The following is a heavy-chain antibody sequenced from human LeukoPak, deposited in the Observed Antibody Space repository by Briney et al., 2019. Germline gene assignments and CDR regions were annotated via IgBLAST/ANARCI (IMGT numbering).Heavy chain of an antibody. CDR1: GGSISSYY. V-gene: IGHV4-59*01. J-gene: IGHJ4*02. Sequence: SETLSLTCTVSGGSISSYYWSWIRQAPGKELEWIAYIYYSGRTNYNPSLKSRVTMSIDTSKNYFSLNLSSVTAADTAVYYCASTSGSYVFDYWGQGILVTVSS. CDR3: ASTSGSYVFDY. D-gene: IGHD1-26*01. CDR2: IYYSGRT.